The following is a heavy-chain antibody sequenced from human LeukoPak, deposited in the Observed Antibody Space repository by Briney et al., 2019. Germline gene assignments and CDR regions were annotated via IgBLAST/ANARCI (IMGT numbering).Heavy chain of an antibody. Sequence: GASVKVSCKASGYTFTSYDINWVRQGTGQGLEWMGWMNPNSGNTGYAQKFQGRVTMTRNTSISTAYMELSSLRSEDTAVYYCARGYCSSTSCYRPYYFDYWGQGTLVTVSS. CDR3: ARGYCSSTSCYRPYYFDY. CDR1: GYTFTSYD. J-gene: IGHJ4*02. CDR2: MNPNSGNT. V-gene: IGHV1-8*01. D-gene: IGHD2-2*01.